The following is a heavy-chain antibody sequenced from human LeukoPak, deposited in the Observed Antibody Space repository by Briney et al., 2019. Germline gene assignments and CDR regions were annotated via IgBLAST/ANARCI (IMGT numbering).Heavy chain of an antibody. CDR3: AKGRAAAAAGNWFDP. CDR1: GYTFTSYD. Sequence: GASVKVSCKASGYTFTSYDINWVRQATGQGLERMGCINPNGGNTGYAQKFQGRVTMTRNTFISTAYMELSSLRSEDTAVYYCAKGRAAAAAGNWFDPWGQGTLVAVSS. CDR2: INPNGGNT. V-gene: IGHV1-8*01. D-gene: IGHD6-13*01. J-gene: IGHJ5*02.